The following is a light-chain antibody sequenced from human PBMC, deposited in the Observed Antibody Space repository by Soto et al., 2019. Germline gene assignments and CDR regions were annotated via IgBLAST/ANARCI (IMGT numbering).Light chain of an antibody. J-gene: IGKJ4*01. V-gene: IGKV3-15*01. Sequence: EIVMTQSPATLSVSPGERATLSCRASQSVSSNLAWYQQKPGQAPRLLIYGASTRATGIPARFSGSGSGTEFPLTISRLQSEVFAFYYCQKYNNWPLSFGGGTKGEIK. CDR3: QKYNNWPLS. CDR1: QSVSSN. CDR2: GAS.